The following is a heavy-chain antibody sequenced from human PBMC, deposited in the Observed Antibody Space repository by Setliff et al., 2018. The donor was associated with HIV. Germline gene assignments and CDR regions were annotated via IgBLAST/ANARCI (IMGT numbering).Heavy chain of an antibody. V-gene: IGHV4-39*01. J-gene: IGHJ4*02. CDR1: GGSINSSTYY. Sequence: SETLSLTCTVSGGSINSSTYYWGWIRQPPGKGLECIGTIYYSGSTYYSPSLKSRVTISVDTSKNQFSLKLSSVTAADTAVYYCASRYYDILTGSEGFDYWGQGTLVTVSS. D-gene: IGHD3-9*01. CDR3: ASRYYDILTGSEGFDY. CDR2: IYYSGST.